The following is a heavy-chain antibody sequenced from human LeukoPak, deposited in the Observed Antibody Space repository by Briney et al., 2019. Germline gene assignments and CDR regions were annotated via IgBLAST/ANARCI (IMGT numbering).Heavy chain of an antibody. V-gene: IGHV1-18*01. CDR2: ISAYNGNT. CDR3: ARDDYYDSGGRFDY. CDR1: GYTFTSYG. D-gene: IGHD3-22*01. Sequence: ASVTVSFKSSGYTFTSYGISWVRQAPGQGLEWMGWISAYNGNTNYAQKLQGRVTMTTDTSMSTAYMELRSLRSDDTAVYYCARDDYYDSGGRFDYWGQGTLVTVSS. J-gene: IGHJ4*02.